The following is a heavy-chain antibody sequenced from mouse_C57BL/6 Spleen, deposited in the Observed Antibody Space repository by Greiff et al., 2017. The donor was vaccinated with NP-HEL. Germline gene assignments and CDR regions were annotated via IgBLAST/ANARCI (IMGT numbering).Heavy chain of an antibody. CDR3: AREGSSRSCAY. Sequence: VQLQQSGAELVRPGTSVKVSSKASGYAFTNYLIEWVKQRPGQGLEWIGVINPGGGGTHYTEKFKGKATLTADKSSSTAYMQLSSLTSGDSAVYFCAREGSSRSCAYGGQGTLDTVSA. J-gene: IGHJ3*01. V-gene: IGHV1-54*01. D-gene: IGHD3-2*02. CDR1: GYAFTNYL. CDR2: INPGGGGT.